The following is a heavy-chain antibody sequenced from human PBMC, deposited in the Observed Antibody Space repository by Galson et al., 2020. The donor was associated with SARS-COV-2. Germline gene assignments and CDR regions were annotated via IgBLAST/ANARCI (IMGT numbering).Heavy chain of an antibody. CDR1: GFTFSSYA. CDR3: TKRGFVTGASGSYYNYFDY. D-gene: IGHD3-10*01. CDR2: ISFDGSFK. Sequence: GESLKISCAASGFTFSSYAMHWVRQAPGRGLEWVAVISFDGSFKYYSDSVKGRFTISRDNSENTLYLQMNSLRAEDTAVYYCTKRGFVTGASGSYYNYFDYWGQGTLVTVSS. J-gene: IGHJ4*02. V-gene: IGHV3-30*18.